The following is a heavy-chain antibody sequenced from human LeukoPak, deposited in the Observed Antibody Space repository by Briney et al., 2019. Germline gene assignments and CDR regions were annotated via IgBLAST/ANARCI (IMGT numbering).Heavy chain of an antibody. V-gene: IGHV3-30-3*01. J-gene: IGHJ6*02. D-gene: IGHD3-10*01. CDR1: GFTFSSYA. CDR2: ISYDGSNK. CDR3: ARDEEAGGLDV. Sequence: PGGSLRLSCAASGFTFSSYAMHWVRQAPGKGLEWVAVISYDGSNKYYADSVKGRFTVSRDNSKNTLYLEMDSLTDDDTAVYYCARDEEAGGLDVWGQGTTVTVSS.